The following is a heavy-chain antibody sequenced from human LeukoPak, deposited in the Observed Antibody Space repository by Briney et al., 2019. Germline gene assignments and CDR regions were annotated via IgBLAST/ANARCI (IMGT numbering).Heavy chain of an antibody. Sequence: ASVKVSCKASGYTFTGYYMHWVRLAPGQGLEWMGWINPNTGGTNYAQKFQGRVTMTSDTSISTAYMELSRLRSDDTAVYYCATVIIAAAGTPWFDPWGQGTLVTVSS. CDR2: INPNTGGT. J-gene: IGHJ5*02. CDR3: ATVIIAAAGTPWFDP. D-gene: IGHD6-13*01. CDR1: GYTFTGYY. V-gene: IGHV1-2*02.